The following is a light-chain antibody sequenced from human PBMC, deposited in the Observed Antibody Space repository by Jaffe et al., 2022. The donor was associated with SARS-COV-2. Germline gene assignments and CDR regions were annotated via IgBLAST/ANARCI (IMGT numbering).Light chain of an antibody. CDR3: LQHHDYPPLT. CDR1: QVIGNE. Sequence: DIQITQSPSSLSASVGDRVTITCRASQVIGNELAWYQQKPGRAPKRLIYAASSLQSGVPSRFSGSGSGTEFTLTISSLQPEDSATYYCLQHHDYPPLTFGGGTKVEIK. V-gene: IGKV1-17*01. J-gene: IGKJ4*01. CDR2: AAS.